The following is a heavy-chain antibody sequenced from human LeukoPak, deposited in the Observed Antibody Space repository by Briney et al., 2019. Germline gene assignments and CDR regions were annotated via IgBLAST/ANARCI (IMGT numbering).Heavy chain of an antibody. CDR2: IKTKPEGGAI. V-gene: IGHV3-15*01. CDR3: ASEDDSSTYHFDY. Sequence: GSLRLSCVASGFTFTNAWMSWVRQAPGKGLEWVGRIKTKPEGGAIDYAAPVKGRFTISRDDSKDTLYLQMSSLNTEDTAVYYCASEDDSSTYHFDYWGQGTLVTVSS. J-gene: IGHJ4*02. D-gene: IGHD3-22*01. CDR1: GFTFTNAW.